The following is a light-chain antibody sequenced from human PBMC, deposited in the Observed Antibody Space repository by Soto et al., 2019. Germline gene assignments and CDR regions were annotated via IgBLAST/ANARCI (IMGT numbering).Light chain of an antibody. V-gene: IGKV1-39*01. CDR1: QSISDH. CDR2: AAS. Sequence: THVSQYASSLSASVEDRVIITCRASQSISDHLNWYQQKPGKAPKLLIFAASSLQSGVPSRFSGSRSEPDFTLTISSLQPDDFATYYCQHCYSIPAAFGQGTKVDVK. J-gene: IGKJ1*01. CDR3: QHCYSIPAA.